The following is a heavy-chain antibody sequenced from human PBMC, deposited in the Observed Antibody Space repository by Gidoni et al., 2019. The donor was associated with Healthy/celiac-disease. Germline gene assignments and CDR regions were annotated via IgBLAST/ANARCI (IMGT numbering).Heavy chain of an antibody. D-gene: IGHD4-17*01. J-gene: IGHJ4*02. V-gene: IGHV4-39*01. CDR2: IYYSGST. CDR1: GGSISSSSYY. CDR3: ARQDYGDYYFDY. Sequence: QLQLQESGPGLVKPSETLSLTCTVSGGSISSSSYYWGWTRQPPGKGLEWIGSIYYSGSTYYNPSLKSRVTISVDTSKNQFSLKLSSVTAADTAVYYCARQDYGDYYFDYWGQGTLVTVSS.